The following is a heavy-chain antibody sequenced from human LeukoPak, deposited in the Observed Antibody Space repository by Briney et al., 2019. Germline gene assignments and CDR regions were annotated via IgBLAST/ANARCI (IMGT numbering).Heavy chain of an antibody. CDR2: ISSSSYI. J-gene: IGHJ3*02. CDR3: AREGRGCSSMGYAFDI. Sequence: PGGSLRLSCAASGFTFSSYSMNWVRQAPGKGLEWVSSISSSSYIYYADSVKGRFTISRDNAKNSLYLQMNSLRAEDTAVYYCAREGRGCSSMGYAFDIWGQGTMVTVSS. D-gene: IGHD6-13*01. V-gene: IGHV3-21*01. CDR1: GFTFSSYS.